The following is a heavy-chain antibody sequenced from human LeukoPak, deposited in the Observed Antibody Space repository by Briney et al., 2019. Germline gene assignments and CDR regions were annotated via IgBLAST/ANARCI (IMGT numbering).Heavy chain of an antibody. CDR2: ISAYNGNT. Sequence: ASVKVSCKASGYTFTSYGISWVRQAPGQGLEWMGWISAYNGNTNYAQKLQGRVTMTTDTSTSTAYMELRSLRSDDMAVYYCARETESMTTVVTRPFDYWGQGTLVTVSS. CDR1: GYTFTSYG. J-gene: IGHJ4*02. V-gene: IGHV1-18*03. CDR3: ARETESMTTVVTRPFDY. D-gene: IGHD4-23*01.